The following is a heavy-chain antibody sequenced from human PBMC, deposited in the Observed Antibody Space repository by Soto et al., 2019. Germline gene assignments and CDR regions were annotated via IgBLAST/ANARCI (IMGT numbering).Heavy chain of an antibody. Sequence: ASVRVSCKASGYTFTGYYMHWVRQAPGQGLEWMGWINPNSGGTNYAQKFQGWVTMTRDTSISTAYMELSRLRSDDTAVYYCARGITGTQPYYYYYMDVWGKGTTVTVSS. CDR2: INPNSGGT. V-gene: IGHV1-2*04. J-gene: IGHJ6*03. CDR1: GYTFTGYY. CDR3: ARGITGTQPYYYYYMDV. D-gene: IGHD1-20*01.